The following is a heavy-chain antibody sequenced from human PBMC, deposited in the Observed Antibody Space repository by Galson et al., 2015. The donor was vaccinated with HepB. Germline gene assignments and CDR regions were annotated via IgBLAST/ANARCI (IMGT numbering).Heavy chain of an antibody. V-gene: IGHV1-24*01. D-gene: IGHD2-8*01. CDR1: GYTLTELS. J-gene: IGHJ6*03. CDR2: FDPEDGET. CDR3: ATAGLGYCTNGVCSRGPYYMDV. Sequence: SVKVSCKVSGYTLTELSMHWVRQAPGKGLEWMGGFDPEDGETIYAQKFQGRVTMTEDTSTDTAYMELSSLRSEDTAVYYCATAGLGYCTNGVCSRGPYYMDVWGKGTTVTVSS.